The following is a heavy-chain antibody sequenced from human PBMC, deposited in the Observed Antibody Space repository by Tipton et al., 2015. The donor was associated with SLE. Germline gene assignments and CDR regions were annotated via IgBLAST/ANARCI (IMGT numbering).Heavy chain of an antibody. CDR1: GGSISSHY. D-gene: IGHD4-11*01. Sequence: TLSLTCAVSGGSISSHYWSWIRQPPGKGLEWIGYIYYSGSTNYNPSLKSRVTISVDTSKNQFSLKLSSVTAADTAVYYCARSYSPWANFDYWGHGTLATVSS. CDR2: IYYSGST. V-gene: IGHV4-59*11. J-gene: IGHJ4*01. CDR3: ARSYSPWANFDY.